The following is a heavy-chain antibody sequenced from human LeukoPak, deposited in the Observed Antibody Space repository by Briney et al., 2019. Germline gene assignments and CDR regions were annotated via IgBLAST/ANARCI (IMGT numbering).Heavy chain of an antibody. CDR1: GYKFSDYW. CDR2: IYPYNSET. D-gene: IGHD3-9*01. V-gene: IGHV5-51*01. Sequence: GESLKISCRVSGYKFSDYWIGWVRQLPGKGLDWMGIIYPYNSETRYSPSFQGQVTISVDMSISTTYLQWDSLKAPDTAIYYCATSSVRYWGQGTLVTVSP. J-gene: IGHJ4*02. CDR3: ATSSVRY.